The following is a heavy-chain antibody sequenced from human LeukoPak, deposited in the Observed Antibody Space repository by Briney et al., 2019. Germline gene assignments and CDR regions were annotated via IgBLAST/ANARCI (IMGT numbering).Heavy chain of an antibody. CDR2: IYLSGST. V-gene: IGHV4-39*07. CDR3: ARGGPFYGMDV. J-gene: IGHJ6*02. CDR1: GGSISISYY. Sequence: SETLSLTCTVSGGSISISYYWGWIRQPPGKGLEWIGYIYLSGSTYYNPSLKSRVIISVDRSKNQFSLKLSSVTAADTAVYYCARGGPFYGMDVWGQGTTVTVSS.